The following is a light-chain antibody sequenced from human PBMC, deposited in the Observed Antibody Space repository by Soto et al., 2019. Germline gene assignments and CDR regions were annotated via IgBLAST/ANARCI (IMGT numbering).Light chain of an antibody. CDR1: SSDVGGYNY. CDR2: DVS. CDR3: CSYAGSYTEV. Sequence: QSALTQPRSVSGSPGQSVTISCTGTSSDVGGYNYVSWYQQHPGKAPKLMIYDVSKRPPGVPDRFSGSKSGNTASLTISGLQAEDEADYYCCSYAGSYTEVFGTGTKLTVL. V-gene: IGLV2-11*01. J-gene: IGLJ1*01.